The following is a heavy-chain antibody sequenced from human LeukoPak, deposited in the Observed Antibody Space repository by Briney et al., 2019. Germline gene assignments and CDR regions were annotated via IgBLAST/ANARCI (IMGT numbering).Heavy chain of an antibody. CDR2: IYHSGST. CDR3: ARGRGGNYCSSTSCYTYNWFDP. CDR1: GGSISSGGYS. V-gene: IGHV4-30-2*01. J-gene: IGHJ5*02. D-gene: IGHD2-2*02. Sequence: PSQTLSLTCAVSGGSISSGGYSWSWIRQPPGKGLEWIGYIYHSGSTCYNPSLKSRVTISVDRSKNQFSLKLSSVTAADTAVYYCARGRGGNYCSSTSCYTYNWFDPWGQGTLVTVSS.